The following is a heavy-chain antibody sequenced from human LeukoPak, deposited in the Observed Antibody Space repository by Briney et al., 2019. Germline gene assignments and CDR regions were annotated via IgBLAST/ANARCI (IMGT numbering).Heavy chain of an antibody. V-gene: IGHV1-69*01. CDR2: IIPIFGTA. J-gene: IGHJ6*02. CDR1: GGTFISYA. D-gene: IGHD2-2*01. Sequence: GASVKVSCKASGGTFISYAISWVRQAPGQGLEWMGGIIPIFGTANYAQKFQGRVTITADESTSTAYMELSSLRSEDTAVYYCARGHCSSTSCYWLGYYYYGMDVWGQGTTVTVSS. CDR3: ARGHCSSTSCYWLGYYYYGMDV.